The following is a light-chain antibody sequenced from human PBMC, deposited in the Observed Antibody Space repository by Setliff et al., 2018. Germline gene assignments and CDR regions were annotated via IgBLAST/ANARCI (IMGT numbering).Light chain of an antibody. J-gene: IGLJ2*01. CDR1: SSDVGGYHY. Sequence: QSALTQPASVSGSPGQSITISCTGTSSDVGGYHYVSWYQQHPGEVPKLIIYDVTERPSGVSNRFSGSKSGNTASLTISGLQAEDEADYYCCSYAGDKSGVFGGGTKVTVL. V-gene: IGLV2-23*02. CDR2: DVT. CDR3: CSYAGDKSGV.